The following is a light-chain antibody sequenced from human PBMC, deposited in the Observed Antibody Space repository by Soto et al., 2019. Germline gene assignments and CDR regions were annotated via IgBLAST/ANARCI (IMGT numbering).Light chain of an antibody. J-gene: IGLJ1*01. V-gene: IGLV2-8*01. CDR1: SSDVGGYNY. CDR2: EVS. CDR3: TSNAGSNTYV. Sequence: QSVLTQPPSASGSPGQSVTISCTGTSSDVGGYNYVSWYQQHPGKAPKLIISEVSKRPSGVPDRFSGSKSGNTASLTVSGLQAEDEADYYCTSNAGSNTYVLGNGTKVTVL.